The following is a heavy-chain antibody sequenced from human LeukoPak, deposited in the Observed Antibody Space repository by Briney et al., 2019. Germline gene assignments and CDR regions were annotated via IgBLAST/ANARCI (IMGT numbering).Heavy chain of an antibody. V-gene: IGHV4-34*01. CDR1: GGSFSGYY. CDR3: ARGTILRYFDWLPPDY. J-gene: IGHJ4*02. D-gene: IGHD3-9*01. Sequence: SETLSLTCAVYGGSFSGYYWSWIRQPPGKGLEWIGEINHSGSTNYNPSLKSRVTISVDTSKNQFSLKLSSVTAADTAVYYCARGTILRYFDWLPPDYWGQGTLVIVSS. CDR2: INHSGST.